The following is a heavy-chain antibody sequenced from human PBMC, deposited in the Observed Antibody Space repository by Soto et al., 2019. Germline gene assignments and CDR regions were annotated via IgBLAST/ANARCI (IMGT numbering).Heavy chain of an antibody. CDR2: ISGSGGST. J-gene: IGHJ5*02. CDR3: ARGNYGDFRRSPYNWFDP. D-gene: IGHD4-17*01. V-gene: IGHV3-23*01. CDR1: GFTFSSYA. Sequence: PGGSLRLSCAASGFTFSSYAMSWVRQAPGKGLEWVSAISGSGGSTYYADSVKGRFTTSRDNSKNTLYLQMNSLRAEDTAVYYCARGNYGDFRRSPYNWFDPWGQGTLVTVSS.